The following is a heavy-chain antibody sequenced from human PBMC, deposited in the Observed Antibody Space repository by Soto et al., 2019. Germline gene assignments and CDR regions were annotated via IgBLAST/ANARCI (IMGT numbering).Heavy chain of an antibody. V-gene: IGHV1-69*02. CDR1: GGTFSSYT. D-gene: IGHD6-13*01. CDR2: IIPILGIA. Sequence: AASVKVSCKASGGTFSSYTISWVRQAPGQGLEWMGRIIPILGIANYAQKFQGRVTITADKSTSTAYMELSSLRSEDTAVYYCARVPTIAAAGTAGWFDPWGQGTLVTVSS. CDR3: ARVPTIAAAGTAGWFDP. J-gene: IGHJ5*02.